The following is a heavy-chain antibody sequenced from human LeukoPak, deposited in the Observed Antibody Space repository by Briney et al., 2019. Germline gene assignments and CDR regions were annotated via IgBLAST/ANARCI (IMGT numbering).Heavy chain of an antibody. CDR3: AKAYGDNSVMYYHYYSMDV. Sequence: GGSLRLSCAASGFTFSSYAMHWVRQAPGKGLEWVAVISYDGSNKYYADSVKGRFTISRDNSKNTLYVQMNSLRAEDTAIYYCAKAYGDNSVMYYHYYSMDVWGKGTTVTVSS. CDR2: ISYDGSNK. D-gene: IGHD4-23*01. J-gene: IGHJ6*03. V-gene: IGHV3-30-3*01. CDR1: GFTFSSYA.